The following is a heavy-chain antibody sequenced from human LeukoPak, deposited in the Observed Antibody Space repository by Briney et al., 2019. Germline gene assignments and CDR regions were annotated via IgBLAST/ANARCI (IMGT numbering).Heavy chain of an antibody. V-gene: IGHV3-30-3*01. CDR1: GFTFSSYA. CDR3: ARDGAQLGVLDY. Sequence: GRSLRLSCAPSGFTFSSYAMHWVRQAPGKGLEWVAVISYDGSNKYYADSVKGRFTISRDNSKNTLYLQMNSLRAEDTAVYYCARDGAQLGVLDYWGQGTLVTVSS. D-gene: IGHD7-27*01. J-gene: IGHJ4*02. CDR2: ISYDGSNK.